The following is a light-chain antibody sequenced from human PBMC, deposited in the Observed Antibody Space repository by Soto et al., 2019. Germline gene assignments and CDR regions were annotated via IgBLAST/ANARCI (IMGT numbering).Light chain of an antibody. V-gene: IGKV3-20*01. J-gene: IGKJ1*01. Sequence: ELVLTQSPGTLSLSPGERATLSCRARQSIGSSFLGWYQQKPGQAPRLLIFETSSRATGVPDRFSGRGSGTDFTLTINRLELEDFAVYYCQQYGNSPRTFGQGTKGEIK. CDR1: QSIGSSF. CDR3: QQYGNSPRT. CDR2: ETS.